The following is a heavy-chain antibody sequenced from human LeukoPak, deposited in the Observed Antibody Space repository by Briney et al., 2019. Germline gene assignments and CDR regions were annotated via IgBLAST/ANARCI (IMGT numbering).Heavy chain of an antibody. V-gene: IGHV4-39*01. CDR3: ARFLAVAGTYFDY. D-gene: IGHD6-19*01. J-gene: IGHJ4*02. Sequence: SETLSLTCTVSGGSISSSSYYWGWIRQPPGKGLEWIGSIYYSGSTYYNPSLKSRITISVDTSKNQFSLKLSSVTAADTAVYYCARFLAVAGTYFDYWGQGTLVTVSS. CDR1: GGSISSSSYY. CDR2: IYYSGST.